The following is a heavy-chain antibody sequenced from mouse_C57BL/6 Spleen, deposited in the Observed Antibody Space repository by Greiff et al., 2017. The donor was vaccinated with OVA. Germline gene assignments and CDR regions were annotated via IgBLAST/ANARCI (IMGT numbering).Heavy chain of an antibody. D-gene: IGHD2-3*01. CDR2: ISSGGDYI. CDR3: TRWLLRYYAMDY. J-gene: IGHJ4*01. Sequence: EVHLVESGEGLVKPGGSLKLSCAASGFPFSSYAMSWVRQTPEKRLEWVAYISSGGDYIYYADIVKGRFTISRDNARNTLYLQMSSLKSDDTAMYYCTRWLLRYYAMDYWGQGTSVTVSS. V-gene: IGHV5-9-1*02. CDR1: GFPFSSYA.